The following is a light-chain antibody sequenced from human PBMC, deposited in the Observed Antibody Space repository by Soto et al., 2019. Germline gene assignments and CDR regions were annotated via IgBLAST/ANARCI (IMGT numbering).Light chain of an antibody. CDR3: NSYSSSTSLPYV. V-gene: IGLV2-14*01. CDR2: EVS. J-gene: IGLJ1*01. CDR1: SSDAGGYNY. Sequence: QSALTQPPSASGSPGQSVAISCTGTSSDAGGYNYVSWYQQHPGKAPKLMIYEVSSRPSGVSNRFSGSKSGNTASLTISALQAEDEADYFCNSYSSSTSLPYVFGTGTKVTVL.